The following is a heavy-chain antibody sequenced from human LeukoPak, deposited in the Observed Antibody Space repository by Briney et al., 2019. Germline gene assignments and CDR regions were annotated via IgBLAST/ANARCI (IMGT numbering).Heavy chain of an antibody. CDR1: GFTFSSYA. CDR3: ASSTFIVGATGY. J-gene: IGHJ4*02. V-gene: IGHV3-30-3*01. Sequence: GGSLRLSCAASGFTFSSYAMQSVRQAPGKGLEWVAVISYDGSNKYYADSVKGRFTISRDNSKNTLYLQMNSLRADDTAVYYCASSTFIVGATGYWGQGTLVTVSS. CDR2: ISYDGSNK. D-gene: IGHD1-26*01.